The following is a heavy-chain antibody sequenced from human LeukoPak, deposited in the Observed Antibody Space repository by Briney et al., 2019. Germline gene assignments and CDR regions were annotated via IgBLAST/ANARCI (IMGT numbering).Heavy chain of an antibody. J-gene: IGHJ4*02. D-gene: IGHD6-13*01. V-gene: IGHV4-38-2*01. Sequence: PSKTLSHTCAVSGYSISSGYYWGWIRQPPGKGLEWIGSIYHSGSTYYNPSLKSRVTISVDTSKNQFSLKLSSVTAADTAVYYCARRGSAAGTGFDYWGQGTLVTVSS. CDR2: IYHSGST. CDR3: ARRGSAAGTGFDY. CDR1: GYSISSGYY.